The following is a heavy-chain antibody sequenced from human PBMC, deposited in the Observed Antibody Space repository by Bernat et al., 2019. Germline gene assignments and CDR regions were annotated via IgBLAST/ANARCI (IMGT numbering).Heavy chain of an antibody. D-gene: IGHD3-10*01. Sequence: EVQLVESGGGFVQSGGSLRLSCAASGFSFSSYAMYWVRQAPGKGLEWVSAISGSGDSTYYADSVKGRFSISRGSSKNTLYLQLNSLRAEDTAIFYCARDVGPTVMVQGVISPWGQGTLVTVSS. J-gene: IGHJ5*02. CDR3: ARDVGPTVMVQGVISP. V-gene: IGHV3-23*04. CDR1: GFSFSSYA. CDR2: ISGSGDST.